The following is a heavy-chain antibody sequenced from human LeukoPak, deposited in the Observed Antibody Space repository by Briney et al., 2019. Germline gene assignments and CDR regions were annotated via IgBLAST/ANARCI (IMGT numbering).Heavy chain of an antibody. V-gene: IGHV4-59*12. CDR1: GGSISSFY. CDR3: AREVTDILTAYGLYYFDY. D-gene: IGHD3-9*01. CDR2: IYHSGST. Sequence: SETLSLTCSVSGGSISSFYWSWIRQPPGKGLEWIGYIYHSGSTTYNPSLNSRVTMSVDTSRTHFSLKLNSVTAADTAVYYCAREVTDILTAYGLYYFDYWGQGTLVTVSS. J-gene: IGHJ4*02.